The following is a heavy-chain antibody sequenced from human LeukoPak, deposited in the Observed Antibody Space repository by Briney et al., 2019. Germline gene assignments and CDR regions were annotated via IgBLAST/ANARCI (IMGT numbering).Heavy chain of an antibody. CDR3: AKDDTWGAFDI. Sequence: PGGSLRLSCAASGFTFSSYGMHWVRQAPGKGLEWVAVISYDGSNKYYADSVKGRFTISRDNSKNTLYLQMNSLRAEDTAVYYCAKDDTWGAFDIWGQGTMVTVSS. CDR1: GFTFSSYG. D-gene: IGHD5-18*01. CDR2: ISYDGSNK. J-gene: IGHJ3*02. V-gene: IGHV3-30*18.